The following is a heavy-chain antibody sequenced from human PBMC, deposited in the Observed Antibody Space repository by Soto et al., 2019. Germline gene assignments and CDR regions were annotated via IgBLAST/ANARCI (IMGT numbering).Heavy chain of an antibody. J-gene: IGHJ4*02. CDR1: GFTFSGSA. CDR2: IRSKGNNYAT. V-gene: IGHV3-73*01. D-gene: IGHD1-1*01. CDR3: TIYLWDNWNYRNYFDY. Sequence: EVQLVESGGGLVQPGGSLKLSCAASGFTFSGSAMHWVRQASGKGLEWVGRIRSKGNNYATAYAASVKGRFTISRDDSKNTAFLQMSSLKAEDTAVYYCTIYLWDNWNYRNYFDYWGQGTLVTVSS.